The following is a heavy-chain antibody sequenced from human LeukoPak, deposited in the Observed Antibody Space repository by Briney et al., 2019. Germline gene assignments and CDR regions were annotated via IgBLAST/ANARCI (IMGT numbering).Heavy chain of an antibody. Sequence: GGSLRLSCAASGFTFSSYAMHWVRQAPGKGLEYVSAISSNGGSTYYANSVKGRFTISRDNSKNTLYLQMGSLRAEYMAVYYCASHSSGYYYVWRAFDIWGQGTMVTVSS. CDR2: ISSNGGST. D-gene: IGHD3-22*01. CDR3: ASHSSGYYYVWRAFDI. CDR1: GFTFSSYA. J-gene: IGHJ3*02. V-gene: IGHV3-64*01.